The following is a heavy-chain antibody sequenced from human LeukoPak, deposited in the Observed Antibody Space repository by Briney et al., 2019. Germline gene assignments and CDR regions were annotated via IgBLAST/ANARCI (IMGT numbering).Heavy chain of an antibody. D-gene: IGHD3-10*01. CDR1: GFTFSSYW. CDR3: ARASRFGDQGFDY. Sequence: GGSLRLSCAASGFTFSSYWMTWVRQAPGKGLEWVANIKQDGSEKYYVDSVKGRFTISRDNAKYSLYLQINRLRDEDTAVYHCARASRFGDQGFDYWGQGTLVTVSS. CDR2: IKQDGSEK. V-gene: IGHV3-7*01. J-gene: IGHJ4*02.